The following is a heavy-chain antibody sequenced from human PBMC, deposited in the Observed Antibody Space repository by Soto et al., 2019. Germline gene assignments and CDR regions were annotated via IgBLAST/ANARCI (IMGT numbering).Heavy chain of an antibody. Sequence: SETLSLTCTVSGGSISSYYWSWIRQPPEKGLEWIGYIYYSGSTNYNPSLKSRVTISVDTSKNQFSLKLSSVTAADTAVYYCARAHQRTYCGGDCYSGYAFDIWGQGTMVTVSS. CDR1: GGSISSYY. J-gene: IGHJ3*02. D-gene: IGHD2-21*02. V-gene: IGHV4-59*01. CDR3: ARAHQRTYCGGDCYSGYAFDI. CDR2: IYYSGST.